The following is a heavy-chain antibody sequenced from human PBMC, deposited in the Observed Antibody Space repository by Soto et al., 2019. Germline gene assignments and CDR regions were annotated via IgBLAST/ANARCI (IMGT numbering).Heavy chain of an antibody. Sequence: QVQLVQSGAELKKPGSSVKVSCKASGGTFSSYAISWVRQAPGQGLEWMGGIIPIFGTANYAQKFQGRVTITADESTSKAYMELISLRSEDTAVYYCSRGRGVELELPVDYWGQGTLVPGPS. J-gene: IGHJ4*02. CDR1: GGTFSSYA. V-gene: IGHV1-69*01. CDR2: IIPIFGTA. D-gene: IGHD1-7*01. CDR3: SRGRGVELELPVDY.